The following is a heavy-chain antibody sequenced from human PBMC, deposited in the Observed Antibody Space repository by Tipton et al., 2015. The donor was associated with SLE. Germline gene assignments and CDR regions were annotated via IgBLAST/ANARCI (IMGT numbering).Heavy chain of an antibody. CDR3: AGTNYDVLTGYHRVDTFDI. Sequence: TLSLTCTVSGGSINGYYWNWFRQPPGRELEWIGYIYHSGSTNYNPSLKSRVTMSVDTSKNQFSLKLSSVTAADTAVYYCAGTNYDVLTGYHRVDTFDIWGQGTMVTVSS. V-gene: IGHV4-59*12. J-gene: IGHJ3*02. CDR2: IYHSGST. D-gene: IGHD3-9*01. CDR1: GGSINGYY.